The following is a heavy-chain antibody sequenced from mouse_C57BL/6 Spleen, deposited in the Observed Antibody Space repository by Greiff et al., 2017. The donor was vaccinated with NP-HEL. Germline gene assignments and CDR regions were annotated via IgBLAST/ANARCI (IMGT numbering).Heavy chain of an antibody. V-gene: IGHV1-52*01. J-gene: IGHJ4*01. CDR2: IDPSDSET. CDR1: GYTFTSYW. Sequence: QVQLQQPGAELVRPGSSVKLSCKASGYTFTSYWMHWVKQRPIQGLEWIGNIDPSDSETHYNQKFKDKATLTVDKSSSTAYMQLSSLTSEDSAVYYCARVGGNCYGEGSYAMDVWGQGTTVTVSS. CDR3: ARVGGNCYGEGSYAMDV. D-gene: IGHD1-2*01.